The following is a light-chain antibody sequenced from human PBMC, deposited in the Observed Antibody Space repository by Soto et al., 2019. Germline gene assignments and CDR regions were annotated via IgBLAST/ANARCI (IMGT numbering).Light chain of an antibody. Sequence: QSALTQPASVSGSPGQSITISCTGTSSDVGDYNYVSWYQQHPGKAPKLMIYEVSNRPSGVSNRFSGSKSGNTASLTISGLQAEDEADYYCGSWDSSLSAYVFATGTKVTVL. V-gene: IGLV2-14*01. CDR1: SSDVGDYNY. CDR2: EVS. CDR3: GSWDSSLSAYV. J-gene: IGLJ1*01.